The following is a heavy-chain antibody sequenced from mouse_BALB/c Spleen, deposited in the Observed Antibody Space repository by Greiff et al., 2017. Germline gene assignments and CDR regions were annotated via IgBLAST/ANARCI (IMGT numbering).Heavy chain of an antibody. CDR3: ASRRALAWFAY. CDR2: ISYDGSN. V-gene: IGHV3-6*02. Sequence: EVQLVESGPGLVKPSQSLSLTCSVTGYSITSGYYWNWIRQFPGNKLEWMGYISYDGSNNYNPSLKNRISITRDTSKNQFFLKLNSVTTEDTATYYCASRRALAWFAYWGQGTLVTVSA. J-gene: IGHJ3*01. CDR1: GYSITSGYY.